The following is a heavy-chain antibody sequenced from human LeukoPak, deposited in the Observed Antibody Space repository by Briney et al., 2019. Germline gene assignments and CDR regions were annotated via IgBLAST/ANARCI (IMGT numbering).Heavy chain of an antibody. CDR3: YGANAEH. J-gene: IGHJ1*01. CDR2: ISYDGSNK. V-gene: IGHV3-30-3*01. D-gene: IGHD4-23*01. CDR1: GFTFSNYA. Sequence: QAGGSLRLSCAASGFTFSNYAMHWVRQAPGKGLEWVAIISYDGSNKYYADSVKRRFTISRDNSKNTVHLQMNSLRAEDTAVYYCYGANAEHWGQGTLVTVSS.